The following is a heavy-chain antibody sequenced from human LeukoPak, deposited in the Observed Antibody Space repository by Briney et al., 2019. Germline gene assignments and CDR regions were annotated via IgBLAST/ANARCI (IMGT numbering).Heavy chain of an antibody. D-gene: IGHD3-10*01. CDR1: GFTFSSYA. J-gene: IGHJ4*02. CDR3: ARGGQPMVRGTPDFDY. V-gene: IGHV3-30*04. CDR2: ISYDGSNK. Sequence: GGSLRLSCAASGFTFSSYAMHWVRQAPGKGLEWVAVISYDGSNKYYADSVKGRFTISRDNSKNTLYLQMNSLRAEDTAVYYCARGGQPMVRGTPDFDYWGQGTLVTVSS.